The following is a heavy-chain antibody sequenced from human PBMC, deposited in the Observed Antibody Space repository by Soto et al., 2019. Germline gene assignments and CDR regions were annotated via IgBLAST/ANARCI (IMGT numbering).Heavy chain of an antibody. J-gene: IGHJ4*02. CDR1: GYTFTSYA. CDR3: ARVGFFVGAPVYRY. D-gene: IGHD1-26*01. CDR2: INAGNGNT. Sequence: QVQLVQSGAEVKKPGASVKVSCKASGYTFTSYAMHWVRQAPGQRLEWMGWINAGNGNTKYSQKFQGRVTITRDTSASTAYMELSSLRSEDTAVYYCARVGFFVGAPVYRYWGQGTLVTVSS. V-gene: IGHV1-3*01.